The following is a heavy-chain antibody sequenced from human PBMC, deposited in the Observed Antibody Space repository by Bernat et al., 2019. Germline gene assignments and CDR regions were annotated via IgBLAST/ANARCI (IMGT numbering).Heavy chain of an antibody. CDR2: ISSSGSTI. D-gene: IGHD4-17*01. CDR1: GFTFSSYE. J-gene: IGHJ3*02. Sequence: EVQLVESGGGLVQPGGSLRLSCAASGFTFSSYEMNWVRQAPGKGLEWVSYISSSGSTIYYADSVKGRFTISRDNAKNSLYLQLNSLRAEDTAVYYCARALRRVPDAFDIWGQGTMVTVSS. V-gene: IGHV3-48*03. CDR3: ARALRRVPDAFDI.